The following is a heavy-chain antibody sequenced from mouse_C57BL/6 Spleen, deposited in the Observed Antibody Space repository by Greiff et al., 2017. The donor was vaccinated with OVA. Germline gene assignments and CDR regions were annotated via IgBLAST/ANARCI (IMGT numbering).Heavy chain of an antibody. J-gene: IGHJ2*01. CDR1: GYTFTSYW. CDR2: IYPGSGST. CDR3: ATSGTAQATG. V-gene: IGHV1-55*01. D-gene: IGHD3-2*02. Sequence: QVQLKQPGAELVKPGASVKMSCKASGYTFTSYWITWVKQRPGQGLEWIGDIYPGSGSTNYNEKFKSKATLTVDTSSSTAYMQLSSLTSEDSAVYYWATSGTAQATGWGQGTTLTVSS.